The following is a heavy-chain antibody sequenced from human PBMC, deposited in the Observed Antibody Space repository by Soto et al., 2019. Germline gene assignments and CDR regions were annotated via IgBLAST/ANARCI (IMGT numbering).Heavy chain of an antibody. D-gene: IGHD2-15*01. CDR1: GFTFSSYG. V-gene: IGHV3-33*01. CDR2: IWYDGSNK. CDR3: ATGTDEGYCSGGSCYYYGMDV. Sequence: PGGSLRLSCGASGFTFSSYGMHWVRQAPGKGLEWVAVIWYDGSNKYYADSVKGRFTISRDNSKNTLYLQMNSLRAEDTAVYYCATGTDEGYCSGGSCYYYGMDVWGQGTTVTVS. J-gene: IGHJ6*02.